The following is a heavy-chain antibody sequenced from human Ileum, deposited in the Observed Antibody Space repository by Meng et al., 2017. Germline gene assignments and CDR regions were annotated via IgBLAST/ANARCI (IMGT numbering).Heavy chain of an antibody. D-gene: IGHD1-14*01. V-gene: IGHV1-8*01. Sequence: ASVKVSCKASGYTFTSYDINWVRQATGQGLEWMGWMNPNSGNTGYAQKFQGRVTMTRNTSISTAYMELSSLRSEDTDVYYCARGGNDYYYYGMDVWGQGTTVTVSS. J-gene: IGHJ6*02. CDR2: MNPNSGNT. CDR1: GYTFTSYD. CDR3: ARGGNDYYYYGMDV.